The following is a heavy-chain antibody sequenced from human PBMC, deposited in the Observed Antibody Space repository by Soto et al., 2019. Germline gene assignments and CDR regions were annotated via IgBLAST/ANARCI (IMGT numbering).Heavy chain of an antibody. CDR1: GYTLTELS. Sequence: ASVKVSCKVSGYTLTELSMHWVRQAPGKGLEWMGGFDPEDGETIYAQKFQGRVTMTEDTSTDTAYMELSSLRSEDTAVYYCATYTGDRAPNKGKTFDYWGQGTLVTVSS. D-gene: IGHD1-26*01. J-gene: IGHJ4*02. CDR3: ATYTGDRAPNKGKTFDY. V-gene: IGHV1-24*01. CDR2: FDPEDGET.